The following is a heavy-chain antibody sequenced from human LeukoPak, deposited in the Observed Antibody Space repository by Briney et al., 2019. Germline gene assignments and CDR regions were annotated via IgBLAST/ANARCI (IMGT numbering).Heavy chain of an antibody. CDR1: GFTFSSYG. J-gene: IGHJ6*02. V-gene: IGHV3-30*18. D-gene: IGHD3-10*02. Sequence: GGSLRLSCAASGFTFSSYGMHWVRRAPGKGLEWVAVISYDGGNQYYADSVKGRFTISRDNSKNTLYLQMNSLRGEDTAVYYCAKYVRAYYYYHYGLDVWGQGTTVTVS. CDR3: AKYVRAYYYYHYGLDV. CDR2: ISYDGGNQ.